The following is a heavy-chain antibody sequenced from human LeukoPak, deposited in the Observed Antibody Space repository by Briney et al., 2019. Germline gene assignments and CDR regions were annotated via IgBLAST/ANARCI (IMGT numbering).Heavy chain of an antibody. CDR1: GGTFSSYA. CDR2: IIPIFGTA. Sequence: SVKVSCKASGGTFSSYAISWVRQAPGQGLEWMGGIIPIFGTANYAQKFQGRVTITADESTSTAYMELSSLRSEDTAAYYCARDRGITMVRGVIPDAFDIWGQGTMVTVSS. CDR3: ARDRGITMVRGVIPDAFDI. V-gene: IGHV1-69*01. D-gene: IGHD3-10*01. J-gene: IGHJ3*02.